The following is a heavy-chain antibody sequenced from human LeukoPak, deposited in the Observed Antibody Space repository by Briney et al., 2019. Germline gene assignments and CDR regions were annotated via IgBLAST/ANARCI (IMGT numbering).Heavy chain of an antibody. CDR1: GFIFRNAW. CDR3: TTRIFH. J-gene: IGHJ4*02. CDR2: IKSKTDGGTT. Sequence: GGPLSFSCAAPGFIFRNAWLNGSRRPQGRGLEWVGRIKSKTDGGTTDYAAPVKGRFTISRDDSKNTLYLQMSSLKTEDTAVYYCTTRIFHWGQGTLVTVSS. D-gene: IGHD2/OR15-2a*01. V-gene: IGHV3-15*07.